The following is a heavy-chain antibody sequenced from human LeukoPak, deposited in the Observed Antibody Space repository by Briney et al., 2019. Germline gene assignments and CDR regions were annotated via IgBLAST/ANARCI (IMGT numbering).Heavy chain of an antibody. CDR1: GGSIISGSW. CDR3: ARDGPSGYDYYYYYYMDV. D-gene: IGHD5-12*01. V-gene: IGHV4-4*02. J-gene: IGHJ6*03. Sequence: PSGTLSLTCAVPGGSIISGSWWSWVRQPPGKGLEWIGEIYHSGRTNYNPSLKSRVTISLDKSKNQFSLNLSSVTAADTALYYCARDGPSGYDYYYYYYMDVWGKGTTVTISS. CDR2: IYHSGRT.